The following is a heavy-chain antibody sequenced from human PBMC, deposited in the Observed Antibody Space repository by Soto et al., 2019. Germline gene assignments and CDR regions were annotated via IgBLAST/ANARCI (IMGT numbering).Heavy chain of an antibody. CDR2: VYYRGNT. Sequence: QLQLQESGPGLVKPSETLSLTCTVSGGSINSSRYYWDWIRQSPGKGLEWIASVYYRGNTYDNPSLKSRVTISVDMSKTQFSLKLSSVTAADTALYYCARHVGFGDPSDFDPWGQGTLVIVSS. V-gene: IGHV4-39*01. CDR1: GGSINSSRYY. CDR3: ARHVGFGDPSDFDP. J-gene: IGHJ5*02. D-gene: IGHD3-16*01.